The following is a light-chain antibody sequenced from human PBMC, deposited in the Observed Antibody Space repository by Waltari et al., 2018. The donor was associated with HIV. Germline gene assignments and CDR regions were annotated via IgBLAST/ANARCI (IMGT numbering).Light chain of an antibody. Sequence: DIQMTQSPSSLSAYVGDRVTITCRASQSINTNLHWYQQKTGKAPYLVMYHSSTFQSGVPSRFSGSGSGTDFTLTISSLRPEDFAAYYCQQTNIFPRTFGPGTKVE. CDR3: QQTNIFPRT. CDR2: HSS. V-gene: IGKV1-39*01. CDR1: QSINTN. J-gene: IGKJ1*01.